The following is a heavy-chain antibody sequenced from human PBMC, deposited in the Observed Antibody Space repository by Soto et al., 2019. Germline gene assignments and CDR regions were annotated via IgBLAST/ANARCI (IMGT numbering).Heavy chain of an antibody. J-gene: IGHJ4*02. V-gene: IGHV4-34*01. CDR3: ARDKITGLFDY. D-gene: IGHD2-8*02. CDR1: GGSFSGYY. Sequence: QVQLQQWGAGLLKPSETLSLTCAVYGGSFSGYYWTWIRQPPGTGLEWIGEINHSGSTHYNPSLNSRGTISVATSQHQSSLKLTSVTAADTAVYYCARDKITGLFDYWGQGTLVTVSS. CDR2: INHSGST.